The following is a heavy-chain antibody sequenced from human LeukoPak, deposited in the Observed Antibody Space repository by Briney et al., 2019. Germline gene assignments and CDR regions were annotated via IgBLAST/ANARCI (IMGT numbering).Heavy chain of an antibody. V-gene: IGHV3-23*01. Sequence: GGSLRLSCAASGFTFSSYAMSWVRQAPGKGLEWVSAISGSGGSTYYADSVKGRFTISRDNSKNTLYLQMNSLRAEDTAVYYCAKIPFPYYYDSSGYYYFDYWGQGTLVTVSS. CDR3: AKIPFPYYYDSSGYYYFDY. CDR1: GFTFSSYA. CDR2: ISGSGGST. D-gene: IGHD3-22*01. J-gene: IGHJ4*02.